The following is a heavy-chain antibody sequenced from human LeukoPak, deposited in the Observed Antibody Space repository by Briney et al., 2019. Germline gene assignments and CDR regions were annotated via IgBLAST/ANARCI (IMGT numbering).Heavy chain of an antibody. CDR1: GGSISSNY. J-gene: IGHJ4*02. D-gene: IGHD2-8*01. Sequence: SETLSLTCTVSGGSISSNYWSWIRQPPGKGLEWIGYIYYSGSTNYNPSLKSRVTISVDTSKNQFSLKLSSVTAADTAVYYCARLINGSPGDYWGQGTLVTVSS. V-gene: IGHV4-59*08. CDR3: ARLINGSPGDY. CDR2: IYYSGST.